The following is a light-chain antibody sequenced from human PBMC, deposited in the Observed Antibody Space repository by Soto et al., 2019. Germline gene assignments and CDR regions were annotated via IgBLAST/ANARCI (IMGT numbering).Light chain of an antibody. CDR2: SAS. V-gene: IGKV1-39*01. CDR3: QQSDSIPWT. CDR1: QSVRNY. Sequence: DIQMTQSPSSLSASVGDRVTITCRASQSVRNYLSWYQQKGGKAPKLLIYSASSLQSGVPSRFSGSGSGTDFTLTISSLQPEDFATYYCQQSDSIPWTFGQGTKVEIK. J-gene: IGKJ1*01.